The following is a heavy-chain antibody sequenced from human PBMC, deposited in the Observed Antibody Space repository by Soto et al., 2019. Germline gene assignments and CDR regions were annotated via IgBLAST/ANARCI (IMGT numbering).Heavy chain of an antibody. CDR1: GYSFTTYW. CDR2: FHPGESDT. J-gene: IGHJ6*02. Sequence: GESLKISCESHGYSFTTYWITWVRQKPGKGLEWVGSFHPGESDTRYSPSFQGQVTISADRSLATAYLQWSSLQAADTAIYYCARHEATYYNFYGMDVWGQGTTVTVSS. CDR3: ARHEATYYNFYGMDV. V-gene: IGHV5-51*01.